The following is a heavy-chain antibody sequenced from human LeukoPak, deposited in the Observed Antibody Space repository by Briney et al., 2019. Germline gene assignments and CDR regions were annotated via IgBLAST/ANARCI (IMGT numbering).Heavy chain of an antibody. CDR2: INTNSGGT. CDR3: ARVGATYDAFHI. Sequence: ASVKVSCKASGYTFTGYYMHWVRQAPRQGLEWMGWINTNSGGTNYAQNFQGRVTMTRDTSISTAYMELSRLRSDDTAVYYCARVGATYDAFHIWGQGTMVTVSS. CDR1: GYTFTGYY. J-gene: IGHJ3*02. V-gene: IGHV1-2*02. D-gene: IGHD1-26*01.